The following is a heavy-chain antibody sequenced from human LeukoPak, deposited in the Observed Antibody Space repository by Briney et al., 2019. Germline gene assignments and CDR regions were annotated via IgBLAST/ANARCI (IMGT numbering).Heavy chain of an antibody. V-gene: IGHV3-30*02. D-gene: IGHD4-17*01. CDR3: AKDWGVMTPVTPWYFAY. CDR1: GFTFSSYG. CDR2: IRYEGSNK. Sequence: GGSLRLSCAASGFTFSSYGMHWVRQAPGKGLEWVAFIRYEGSNKYYADSVKGRFTISRDNSKNTLYLQMNRLSAEDTAVYYCAKDWGVMTPVTPWYFAYWGQGTLVTVSS. J-gene: IGHJ4*02.